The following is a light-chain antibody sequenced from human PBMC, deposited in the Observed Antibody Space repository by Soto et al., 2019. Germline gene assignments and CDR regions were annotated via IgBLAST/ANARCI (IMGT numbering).Light chain of an antibody. J-gene: IGKJ1*01. CDR2: GAS. V-gene: IGKV3-15*01. Sequence: EIVMTQSPATLSVSPGERATLSCRASQSVSGNLAWYQQKPGQAPRLLIYGASTRATGIPSRFSGSGSGTEITLTSSMLQSEDFAVYYCQQYNNWPRTFGQGTKVEIK. CDR3: QQYNNWPRT. CDR1: QSVSGN.